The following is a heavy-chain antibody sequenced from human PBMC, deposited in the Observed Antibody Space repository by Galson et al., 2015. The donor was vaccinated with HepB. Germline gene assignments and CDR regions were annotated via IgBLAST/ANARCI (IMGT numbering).Heavy chain of an antibody. CDR2: ISYDGSNK. Sequence: SLRLSCAASGFTFNTYAMHWVRQAPGKGLEWVAVISYDGSNKNCADSVKGRFTISRDNSKNTLFLQMNSLRAEDTAVYYCARDFPYCDDWGQGTLVTVSS. CDR1: GFTFNTYA. J-gene: IGHJ4*02. CDR3: ARDFPYCDD. V-gene: IGHV3-30-3*01.